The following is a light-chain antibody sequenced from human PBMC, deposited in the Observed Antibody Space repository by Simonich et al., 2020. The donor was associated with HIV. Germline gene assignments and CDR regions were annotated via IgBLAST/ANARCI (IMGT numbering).Light chain of an antibody. Sequence: DIQLTQSPSFLSASVGDRVTITCRASQGISNSLAWYQQKPGTAPKFLLYAASRLASGVPSRFSGSGSGTDYTLTISSLQPEDFATYYCQQYYSTPYTFGQGTKLEIK. CDR1: QGISNS. CDR2: AAS. V-gene: IGKV1-NL1*01. CDR3: QQYYSTPYT. J-gene: IGKJ2*01.